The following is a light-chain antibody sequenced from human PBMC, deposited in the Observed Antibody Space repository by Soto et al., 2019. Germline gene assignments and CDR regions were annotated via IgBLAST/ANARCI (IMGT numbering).Light chain of an antibody. CDR1: QSISRT. Sequence: EIVLTQSPATLSVSPGERATLSCRDSQSISRTLAWYQQKPGQAPRLLFYGASTRATGVPARFSGSGSGSDFTLTIDSLQSEDFAVYFCQQYNDWPYTFGQGTKVDIK. CDR3: QQYNDWPYT. J-gene: IGKJ2*01. V-gene: IGKV3-15*01. CDR2: GAS.